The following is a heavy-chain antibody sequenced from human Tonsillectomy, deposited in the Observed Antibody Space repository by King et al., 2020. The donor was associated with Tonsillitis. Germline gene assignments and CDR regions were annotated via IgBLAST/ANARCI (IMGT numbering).Heavy chain of an antibody. CDR3: AKGLYYYDSSGYFDTFDL. V-gene: IGHV3-30*18. D-gene: IGHD3-22*01. CDR1: GFTFSSYG. CDR2: ISYDGSNK. J-gene: IGHJ3*01. Sequence: VQLVESGGGVVQPGRSLRLSCAASGFTFSSYGMHWLRQAPGKGLEWVAVISYDGSNKYYADSVKGRFTISRDNSKNTLYLQMNSLRAEDTAVYYCAKGLYYYDSSGYFDTFDLWGQGTMVTVSS.